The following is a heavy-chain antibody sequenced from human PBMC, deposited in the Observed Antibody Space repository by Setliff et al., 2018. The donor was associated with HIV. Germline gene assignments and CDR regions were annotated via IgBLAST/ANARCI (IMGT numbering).Heavy chain of an antibody. V-gene: IGHV4-4*09. CDR1: AVSIGGYS. Sequence: PSETLSLTCTVSAVSIGGYSWSWIRQSPGKGLEWIGSIYSTDTTNHNPSLESRVTISVDKSKNQFSLKLNSVTAADTAVYYCATHGTWNSQRFHLTYWGQGTPVTVSS. D-gene: IGHD1-7*01. J-gene: IGHJ4*02. CDR3: ATHGTWNSQRFHLTY. CDR2: IYSTDTT.